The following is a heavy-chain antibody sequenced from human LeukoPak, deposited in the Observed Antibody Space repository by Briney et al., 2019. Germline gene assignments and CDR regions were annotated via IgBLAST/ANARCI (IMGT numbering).Heavy chain of an antibody. J-gene: IGHJ5*02. CDR3: ARDTPPGAKFDP. Sequence: ASVKVSCKASGYTFTSYYMHWVRQAPGQGLEWMGIINPSGGSTSYAQKFQGRVTMTRATSTSTVYMELSSLRSEDTAVYYCARDTPPGAKFDPWGQGTLVTVSS. V-gene: IGHV1-46*01. CDR2: INPSGGST. D-gene: IGHD7-27*01. CDR1: GYTFTSYY.